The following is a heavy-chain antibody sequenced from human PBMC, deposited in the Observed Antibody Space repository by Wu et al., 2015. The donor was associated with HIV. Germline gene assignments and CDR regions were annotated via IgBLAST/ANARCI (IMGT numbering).Heavy chain of an antibody. Sequence: QVQLVQSGGEVKKPGASVKVSCKASGYTFSNYGITWVRQAPGQGLEWMGWISGYNGNTDYAQSLQGRLTMTTDTSTSTAYMELRSLRSDDTAVYYCARGGWRGSGSTLPSDYWGQGNPG. V-gene: IGHV1-18*01. CDR3: ARGGWRGSGSTLPSDY. J-gene: IGHJ4*01. CDR2: ISGYNGNT. CDR1: GYTFSNYG. D-gene: IGHD3-10*01.